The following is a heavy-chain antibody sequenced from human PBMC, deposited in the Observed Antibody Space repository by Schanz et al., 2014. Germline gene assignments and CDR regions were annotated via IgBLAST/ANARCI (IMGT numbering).Heavy chain of an antibody. CDR1: GFAFSNYA. Sequence: EVQVVESGGGLVQPGGSLRLSCAASGFAFSNYAMNWVRQAPGKGLEWVSGISANGGSTHYADSVKGRFTISRDNSKNTMYLQMNSLRAEDTAVYYCVKDLQRELLRDDHYYGMDVWGQGTTVTVSS. CDR2: ISANGGST. D-gene: IGHD1-26*01. V-gene: IGHV3-23*04. CDR3: VKDLQRELLRDDHYYGMDV. J-gene: IGHJ6*02.